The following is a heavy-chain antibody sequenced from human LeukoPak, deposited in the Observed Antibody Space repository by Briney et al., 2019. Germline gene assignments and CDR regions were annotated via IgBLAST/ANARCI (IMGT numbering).Heavy chain of an antibody. J-gene: IGHJ4*02. Sequence: SETLSLTCTVSGDSISSYHWSWIRQPPGKGLEWIGYISYSGGPNYNPSHKSRVTISVDTSKNQFSLKLTSVTAADTAVYYCAREYYGSSGYYNDYWGLGALVTVSS. CDR3: AREYYGSSGYYNDY. CDR2: ISYSGGP. CDR1: GDSISSYH. V-gene: IGHV4-59*01. D-gene: IGHD3-22*01.